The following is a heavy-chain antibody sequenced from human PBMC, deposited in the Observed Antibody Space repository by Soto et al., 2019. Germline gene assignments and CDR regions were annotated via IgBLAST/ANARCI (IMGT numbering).Heavy chain of an antibody. V-gene: IGHV4-39*01. D-gene: IGHD5-12*01. CDR2: IYYSGRT. Sequence: SATMSLTCPVSGCSISIGDYYWGWIRQPPGNGLEWIGSIYYSGRTYYNPSLKSRVTMSVDTSKNQFSLKLSSVTAADTAVYYCASQQVATYRANYYYGLDVWGQGTTVTVSS. J-gene: IGHJ6*02. CDR3: ASQQVATYRANYYYGLDV. CDR1: GCSISIGDYY.